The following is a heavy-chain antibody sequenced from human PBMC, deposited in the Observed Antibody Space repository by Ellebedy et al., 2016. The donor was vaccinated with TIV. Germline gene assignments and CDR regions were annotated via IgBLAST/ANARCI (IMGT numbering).Heavy chain of an antibody. CDR2: IYYSGST. Sequence: SETLSLTCTVSGDSMSGFYWNWIRQSPGRGLEWIGYIYYSGSTSYNPSLRGRVTISVDTSKNQFSLKLTSVTAADTAVYYCARLGSAWRDDFWGQGNLVTVSS. CDR3: ARLGSAWRDDF. CDR1: GDSMSGFY. J-gene: IGHJ4*02. V-gene: IGHV4-59*08. D-gene: IGHD6-19*01.